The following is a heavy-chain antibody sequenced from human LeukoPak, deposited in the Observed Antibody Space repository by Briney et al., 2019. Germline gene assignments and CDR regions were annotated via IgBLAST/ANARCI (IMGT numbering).Heavy chain of an antibody. CDR1: GYTFTSYY. V-gene: IGHV1-46*01. J-gene: IGHJ6*03. CDR3: GSSDYYYYYMDV. CDR2: INPSGGST. Sequence: ASVKVSCKASGYTFTSYYMHWVRQAPGQGLEWMGIINPSGGSTSYAQKFQGRVTMTRDMSTSTVYMELSSLRSEDTAVYYCGSSDYYYYYMDVWGKGTTVTVSS.